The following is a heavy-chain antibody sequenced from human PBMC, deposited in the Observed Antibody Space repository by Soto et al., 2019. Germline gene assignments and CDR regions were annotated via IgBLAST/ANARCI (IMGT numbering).Heavy chain of an antibody. V-gene: IGHV3-49*03. J-gene: IGHJ6*03. Sequence: GGSLRLSCTASGFTFGDYAMSWFRQAPGKGLEWVGFIRSKAYGGTTEYAASVKGRFTISRDDSKSIAYLQMNSLKTEDTAVYYCTRDLWVTSDYYYYYYMDVWGKGTTVTVSS. CDR2: IRSKAYGGTT. D-gene: IGHD1-1*01. CDR1: GFTFGDYA. CDR3: TRDLWVTSDYYYYYYMDV.